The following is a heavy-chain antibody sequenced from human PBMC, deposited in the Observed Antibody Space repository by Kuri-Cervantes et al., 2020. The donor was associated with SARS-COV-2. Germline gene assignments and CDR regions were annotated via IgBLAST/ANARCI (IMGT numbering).Heavy chain of an antibody. V-gene: IGHV3-23*01. CDR2: VSDDGSNP. CDR3: AKPTLATRPRWFHA. CDR1: GFTFSSYS. Sequence: GESLKISCAASGFTFSSYSMYWVRQAPGKGLEWVSGVSDDGSNPYYADSVKGRFTISRDNSKNTLYLQINSLRAEDTAVYHCAKPTLATRPRWFHAWGQGTLVTVSS. D-gene: IGHD4-23*01. J-gene: IGHJ5*02.